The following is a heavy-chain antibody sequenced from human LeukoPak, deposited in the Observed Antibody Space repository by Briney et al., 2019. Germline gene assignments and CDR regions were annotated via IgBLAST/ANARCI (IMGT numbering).Heavy chain of an antibody. D-gene: IGHD6-13*01. J-gene: IGHJ3*02. Sequence: SQTLSLTCTVSGGSISSGGYYWSWTRQPPGKGLEWIGYIYHSGSTYYSPSLKSRVTISVDRSKNQFSLKLSSVTAADTAVYYCARDRNSSTDAFDIWGQGTMVTVSS. CDR2: IYHSGST. CDR3: ARDRNSSTDAFDI. CDR1: GGSISSGGYY. V-gene: IGHV4-30-2*01.